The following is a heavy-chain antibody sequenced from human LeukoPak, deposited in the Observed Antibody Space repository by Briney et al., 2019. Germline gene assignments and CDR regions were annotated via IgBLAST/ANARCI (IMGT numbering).Heavy chain of an antibody. V-gene: IGHV1-18*01. CDR2: ISAYNGNT. CDR3: ARTGGSYILYYYYYYGMDV. CDR1: GGTFSSYA. J-gene: IGHJ6*02. Sequence: GASVKVSCKASGGTFSSYAISWVRQAPGQGLEWMGWISAYNGNTNYAQKLQGRVTMTTDTSTSTAYMELRSLRSDDTAVYYCARTGGSYILYYYYYYGMDVWGQGTTVTVSS. D-gene: IGHD2-15*01.